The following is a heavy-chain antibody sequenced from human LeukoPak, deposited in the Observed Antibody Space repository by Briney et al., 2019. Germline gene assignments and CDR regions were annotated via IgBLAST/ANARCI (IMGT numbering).Heavy chain of an antibody. CDR3: AKLYGGNSAFDY. V-gene: IGHV3-30-3*02. J-gene: IGHJ4*02. CDR1: GFTFSSYA. Sequence: GGSLRLSCAASGFTFSSYAMHWVRQAPGKGLEWVAVISYDGSNKYYADSVKGRFTISRDNSKNTLYLQMNSLRAEDTAVYYCAKLYGGNSAFDYWGQGTLVTVSS. CDR2: ISYDGSNK. D-gene: IGHD4-23*01.